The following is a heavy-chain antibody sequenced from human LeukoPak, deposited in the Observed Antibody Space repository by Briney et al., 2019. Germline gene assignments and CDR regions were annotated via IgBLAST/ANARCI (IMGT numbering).Heavy chain of an antibody. J-gene: IGHJ5*02. V-gene: IGHV3-74*01. CDR1: GFTFKLYW. D-gene: IGHD2-15*01. Sequence: GGSLRLSRAASGFTFKLYWMHWVRHVPGKAPVWVSRINDDGSDTRYADSVKGRFTISRDDATNMVFLQMNSLRPEDTAIYYCIRGGPSTWSWGQGTLVTVSS. CDR2: INDDGSDT. CDR3: IRGGPSTWS.